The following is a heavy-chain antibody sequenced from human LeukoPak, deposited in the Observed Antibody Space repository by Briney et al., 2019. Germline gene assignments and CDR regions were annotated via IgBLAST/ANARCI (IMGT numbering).Heavy chain of an antibody. CDR3: ARGGGLFDF. V-gene: IGHV4-31*03. D-gene: IGHD4-23*01. Sequence: KPSETLSLTCNVSGDSISSGGYYWSWIRQHPGKGLEWIGYIYYSGSTYYNPSLKSRVTISVDASKNQLSLKLTSVTAADTAVYFCARGGGLFDFWGQGTPVTVSS. CDR2: IYYSGST. J-gene: IGHJ4*02. CDR1: GDSISSGGYY.